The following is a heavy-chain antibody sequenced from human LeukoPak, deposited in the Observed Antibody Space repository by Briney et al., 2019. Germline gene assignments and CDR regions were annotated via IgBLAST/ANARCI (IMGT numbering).Heavy chain of an antibody. J-gene: IGHJ5*02. CDR1: GASITSGGYY. Sequence: PSETLSLTCTVSGASITSGGYYWSWIRQHPQRGPEWIGYLYYTGSSFYNPSLKSRVTISVDTSENQFSLNLNSVTAADAAVYYCATKPGYCSGGSCYSQNGNWFDPWGQGTLVTVSS. D-gene: IGHD2-15*01. V-gene: IGHV4-31*03. CDR3: ATKPGYCSGGSCYSQNGNWFDP. CDR2: LYYTGSS.